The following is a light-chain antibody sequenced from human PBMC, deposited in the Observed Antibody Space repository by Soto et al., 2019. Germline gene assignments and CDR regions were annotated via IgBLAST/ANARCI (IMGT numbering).Light chain of an antibody. V-gene: IGLV1-44*01. CDR3: AAWDDSLNAYV. J-gene: IGLJ1*01. CDR1: SSNVGSNT. Sequence: QSVLTQPPSASGTPGQTVTISCSGSSSNVGSNTVHWFQQLPGAAPKALIYNNNQRHSGVPDRFSGSRSGTSASLAISGLQSEDEADYYCAAWDDSLNAYVFGTGTKLTVL. CDR2: NNN.